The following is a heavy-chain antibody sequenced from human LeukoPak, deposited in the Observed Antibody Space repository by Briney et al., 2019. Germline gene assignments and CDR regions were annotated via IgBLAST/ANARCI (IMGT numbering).Heavy chain of an antibody. J-gene: IGHJ4*02. V-gene: IGHV3-23*01. D-gene: IGHD6-19*01. CDR1: GVTFSTYA. CDR3: AKQTDSSAWYLGFDY. Sequence: PGGSLRLSCAASGVTFSTYAMSWVRQAPGKGLECVSTIGGAGGSTYYADSVKGRFTISRDNSKNTLYLQMNSLRAEDTALYYCAKQTDSSAWYLGFDYWGQGTLVTVSS. CDR2: IGGAGGST.